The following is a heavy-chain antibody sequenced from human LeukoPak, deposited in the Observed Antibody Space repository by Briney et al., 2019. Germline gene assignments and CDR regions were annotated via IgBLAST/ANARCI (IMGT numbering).Heavy chain of an antibody. CDR1: GFTFSNAW. V-gene: IGHV3-15*01. CDR2: IKSKTDGGTT. CDR3: TTGTPPYGGFDY. J-gene: IGHJ4*02. D-gene: IGHD4/OR15-4a*01. Sequence: GGSLRLSCAASGFTFSNAWMSWVRQAPGKGLEWVGRIKSKTDGGTTDYAAPVKGRFTISRDDSKNTLYLQMNSLKTEDTAVYYCTTGTPPYGGFDYWGQGTLVTVSS.